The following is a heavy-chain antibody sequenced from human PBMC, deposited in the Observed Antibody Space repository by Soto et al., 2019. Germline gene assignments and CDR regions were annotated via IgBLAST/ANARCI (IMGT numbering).Heavy chain of an antibody. CDR2: IYFNGNT. CDR3: ARQGSY. Sequence: PSETLSLTCAVYGGSFSGYYWGWIRQPPGKGLEWIGTIYFNGNTFYNPSLKSRLTISVDTSKNQISLRLTSVTAADTAVYYCARQGSYWGHGTLVTVSS. J-gene: IGHJ4*01. CDR1: GGSFSGYY. V-gene: IGHV4-34*01.